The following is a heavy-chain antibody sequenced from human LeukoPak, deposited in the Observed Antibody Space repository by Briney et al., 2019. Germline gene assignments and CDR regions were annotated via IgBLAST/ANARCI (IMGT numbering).Heavy chain of an antibody. V-gene: IGHV1-69*13. CDR1: GGTFSSYA. CDR3: ARGDILTGYHKPHYYYYYMDV. Sequence: GASVKVSCKASGGTFSSYAISWVRQAPGQGLEWMGGVIPFFGTANYAQKFQGRVTITADESTSTAYMELSSLRSEDTAVYYCARGDILTGYHKPHYYYYYMDVWGKGTTVTISS. D-gene: IGHD3-9*01. J-gene: IGHJ6*03. CDR2: VIPFFGTA.